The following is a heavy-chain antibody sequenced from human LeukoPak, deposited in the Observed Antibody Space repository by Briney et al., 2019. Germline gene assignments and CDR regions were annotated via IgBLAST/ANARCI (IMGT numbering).Heavy chain of an antibody. D-gene: IGHD3-3*01. V-gene: IGHV1-46*01. CDR2: INPSGGST. CDR3: ARVSFWSGSPFDY. J-gene: IGHJ4*02. Sequence: VKVSCKXSXYTFTSYYMHWVRQAPGQGLEWMGIINPSGGSTSYAQKFQGRVTMTRDTSTSTVYMELSSLRSEDTAVYYCARVSFWSGSPFDYWGQGTLVTVSS. CDR1: XYTFTSYY.